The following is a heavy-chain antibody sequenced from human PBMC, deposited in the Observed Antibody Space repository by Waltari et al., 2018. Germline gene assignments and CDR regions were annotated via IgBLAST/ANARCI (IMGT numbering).Heavy chain of an antibody. CDR3: AKDRYGDYVFDY. V-gene: IGHV3-30*02. CDR1: GFTFSSYG. CDR2: IRYDGSNK. D-gene: IGHD4-17*01. Sequence: QVQLVESGGGVVQPGGSLRLSCPASGFTFSSYGMHWVRQAPGKGLEWVAFIRYDGSNKYYADSVKGRFTISRDNSKNTLYLQMNSLRAEDTAVYYCAKDRYGDYVFDYWGQGTLVTVSS. J-gene: IGHJ4*02.